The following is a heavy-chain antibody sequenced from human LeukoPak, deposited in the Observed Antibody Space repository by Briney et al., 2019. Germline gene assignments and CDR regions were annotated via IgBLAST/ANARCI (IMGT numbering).Heavy chain of an antibody. CDR2: INPSGGST. D-gene: IGHD3-22*01. V-gene: IGHV1-46*01. CDR1: GYTFTSYY. J-gene: IGHJ4*02. Sequence: GASVKVSCKASGYTFTSYYMHWVRQAPGQGLEWMGIINPSGGSTSYAQKFQGRVTMTRNTSISTAYMELSSLRSEDTAVYYCARHRTIYYDSSGYWVWGQGTLVTVSS. CDR3: ARHRTIYYDSSGYWV.